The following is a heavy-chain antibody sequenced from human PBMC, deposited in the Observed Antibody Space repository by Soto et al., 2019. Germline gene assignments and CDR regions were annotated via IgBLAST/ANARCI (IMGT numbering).Heavy chain of an antibody. V-gene: IGHV5-51*01. CDR2: IYPGDSDT. CDR1: GYSFTTYW. Sequence: GESLKISCNGSGYSFTTYWIAWVRQMPGKGLEWVGIIYPGDSDTRYSPSFEGHVTISVDKSISTAFLQWNSLKASDNAIYYCARHSTSAPKDYWGQGTLVTVSS. D-gene: IGHD3-10*01. CDR3: ARHSTSAPKDY. J-gene: IGHJ4*01.